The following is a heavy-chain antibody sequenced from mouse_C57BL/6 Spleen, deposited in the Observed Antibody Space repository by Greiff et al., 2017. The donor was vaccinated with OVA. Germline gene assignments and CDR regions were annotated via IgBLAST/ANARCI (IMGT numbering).Heavy chain of an antibody. J-gene: IGHJ2*01. CDR1: GYSITSGYY. D-gene: IGHD1-1*01. CDR3: ARNYYGSSYYFDY. Sequence: ESGPGLVKPSQSLSLTCSVTGYSITSGYYWNWIRQFPGNKLEWMGYISYDGSNNYNPSFKNRISITRDTSKNQFFLKLNSVTTEDTATYYCARNYYGSSYYFDYWGQGTTLTVSS. CDR2: ISYDGSN. V-gene: IGHV3-6*01.